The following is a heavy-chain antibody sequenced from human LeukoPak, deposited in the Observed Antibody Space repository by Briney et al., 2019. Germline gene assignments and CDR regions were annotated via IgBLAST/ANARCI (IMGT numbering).Heavy chain of an antibody. CDR3: ARDRGYCSSPNCSDYFDY. Sequence: SETLSLTCTVSGGSMSRYHWSWIRQSAGNGLEWIGRISTSGSTNYNPSLKSRVTMSIDMSKNQFSLKLSSVTAADTAVYYCARDRGYCSSPNCSDYFDYWGQGTLVTVAS. J-gene: IGHJ4*02. CDR1: GGSMSRYH. D-gene: IGHD2-2*01. V-gene: IGHV4-4*07. CDR2: ISTSGST.